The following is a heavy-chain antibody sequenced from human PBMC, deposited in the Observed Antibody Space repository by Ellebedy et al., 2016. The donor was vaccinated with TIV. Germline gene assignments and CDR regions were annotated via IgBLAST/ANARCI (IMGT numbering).Heavy chain of an antibody. CDR1: GFTFSDYW. D-gene: IGHD1-1*01. V-gene: IGHV3-7*04. Sequence: AGSLRLSXAASGFTFSDYWMTWVRQAPGKGLDWVANIKLDGSETYYVDSVKGRFTISRDNARNSLSLQMNSLRADDTAVYFCARGRTWVDYWGQGTLVTVSS. J-gene: IGHJ4*02. CDR3: ARGRTWVDY. CDR2: IKLDGSET.